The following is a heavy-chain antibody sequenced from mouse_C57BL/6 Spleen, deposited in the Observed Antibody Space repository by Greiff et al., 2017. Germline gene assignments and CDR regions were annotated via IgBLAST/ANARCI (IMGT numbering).Heavy chain of an antibody. CDR2: INYDGSST. CDR3: ARVDGYYDGYWYFDV. CDR1: GFTFSDYY. D-gene: IGHD2-3*01. V-gene: IGHV5-16*01. J-gene: IGHJ1*03. Sequence: EVMLVESEGGLVQPGSSMKLSCTASGFTFSDYYMAWVRQVPEKGLEWVANINYDGSSTYYLDSLKSRFIISRDNAKNILYLQMSSLKSEDTATYYCARVDGYYDGYWYFDVWGTGTTVTVSS.